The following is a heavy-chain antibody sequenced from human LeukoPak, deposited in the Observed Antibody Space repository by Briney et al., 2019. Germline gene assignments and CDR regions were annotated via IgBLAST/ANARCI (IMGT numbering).Heavy chain of an antibody. CDR3: ARGLRLMVAFGGVIVDS. J-gene: IGHJ4*02. CDR2: IYSGGST. CDR1: GFTFSSYW. V-gene: IGHV3-66*01. Sequence: GGSLRLSCAAAGFTFSSYWMSWVRQAPGKGLEWVSVIYSGGSTYYADSVKGRFTISRDNSKNTLYLQMNSLRAEDTAVYYCARGLRLMVAFGGVIVDSWGQGTLVTVSS. D-gene: IGHD3-16*02.